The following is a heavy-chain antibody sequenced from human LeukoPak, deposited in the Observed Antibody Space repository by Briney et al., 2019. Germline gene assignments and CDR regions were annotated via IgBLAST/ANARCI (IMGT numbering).Heavy chain of an antibody. CDR3: AVVVTTDAFDI. CDR2: ITGSGTTK. J-gene: IGHJ3*02. Sequence: PGGSLRLSCAASGFTLTNYYMNWVRQAPGKGLEWVSYITGSGTTKYYAVSVKGRFTISRDDAKNSLYLQMNSLRAEDTAVYYCAVVVTTDAFDIWGQGTMVTVSS. CDR1: GFTLTNYY. D-gene: IGHD2-21*02. V-gene: IGHV3-11*01.